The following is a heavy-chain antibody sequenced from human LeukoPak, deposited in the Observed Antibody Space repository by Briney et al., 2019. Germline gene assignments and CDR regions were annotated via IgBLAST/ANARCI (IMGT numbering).Heavy chain of an antibody. CDR3: ARHASVDGNWPRPLDY. D-gene: IGHD6-19*01. Sequence: SETLSLTCTVSGGSISSSNYYWGWIRQPPGKGLEWVGNIYYSESTYYKPSLKTRVTISVDTSKNQFSLKLTSVTAADTAVYYCARHASVDGNWPRPLDYWGQGSLVTVSS. CDR2: IYYSEST. J-gene: IGHJ4*02. V-gene: IGHV4-39*01. CDR1: GGSISSSNYY.